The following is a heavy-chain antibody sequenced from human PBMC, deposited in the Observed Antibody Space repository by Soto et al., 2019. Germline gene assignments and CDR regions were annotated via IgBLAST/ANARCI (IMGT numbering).Heavy chain of an antibody. CDR1: GFSLSTSGMC. Sequence: PTLVNPTQTLTLTCTFSGFSLSTSGMCVSWIRQPPGKALEWLALIDWDDDKYYRTSLKTRLTISKDTSKNQVVLTMTNMDPVDTATYYCARNERYCTNGVCASDYYYGMDVWGQGTKVTVSS. CDR3: ARNERYCTNGVCASDYYYGMDV. J-gene: IGHJ6*02. D-gene: IGHD2-8*01. V-gene: IGHV2-70*01. CDR2: IDWDDDK.